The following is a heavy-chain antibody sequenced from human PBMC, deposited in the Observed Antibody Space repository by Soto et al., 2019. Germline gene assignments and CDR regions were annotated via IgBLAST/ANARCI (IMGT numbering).Heavy chain of an antibody. D-gene: IGHD5-18*01. V-gene: IGHV3-23*01. CDR1: GFIFNNYA. J-gene: IGHJ4*02. Sequence: GGSLRLSCAASGFIFNNYAMTWVRQAPGKGLEWVSTVTASGGGTFYANSVRGRFTISRDNSRNTLHLQMSSLRVEDTALYYCAKALVPALTAKFGYWGQGTLVTVSS. CDR2: VTASGGGT. CDR3: AKALVPALTAKFGY.